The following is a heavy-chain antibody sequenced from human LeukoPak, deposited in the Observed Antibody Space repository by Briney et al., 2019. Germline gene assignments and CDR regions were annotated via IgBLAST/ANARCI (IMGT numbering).Heavy chain of an antibody. D-gene: IGHD3-22*01. Sequence: PSETLSLTCAVYGGSFSGYYWSWIRQPPGKGLEWIGYIFYSGSTSYNPSLKSRVTLSVDTSKNQFSLKLNSVTAADTAVYYCARSQYFYDAAHDSWGQGTLVTVSS. J-gene: IGHJ4*02. CDR2: IFYSGST. V-gene: IGHV4-59*08. CDR3: ARSQYFYDAAHDS. CDR1: GGSFSGYY.